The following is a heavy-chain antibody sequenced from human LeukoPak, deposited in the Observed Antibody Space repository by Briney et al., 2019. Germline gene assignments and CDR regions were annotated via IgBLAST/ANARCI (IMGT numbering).Heavy chain of an antibody. CDR2: INHSGST. V-gene: IGHV4-34*01. J-gene: IGHJ6*03. CDR3: ARGSSPYYYYYYYMDV. CDR1: GGSFSGYY. Sequence: SETLSLTCAVYGGSFSGYYWSWIRQPPGKGLEWIGEINHSGSTNYNPSLKSRVTISVDTSKNQFSLKLSSVTAADTAVYYCARGSSPYYYYYYYMDVWGKGTTVTISS. D-gene: IGHD6-6*01.